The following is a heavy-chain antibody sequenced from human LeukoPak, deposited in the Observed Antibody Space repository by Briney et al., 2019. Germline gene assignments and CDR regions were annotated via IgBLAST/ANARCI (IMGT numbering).Heavy chain of an antibody. J-gene: IGHJ6*03. D-gene: IGHD3-16*01. V-gene: IGHV5-51*01. CDR3: ARRRGNYSVYMDV. CDR1: GYNFTNYW. Sequence: GESLKISCKASGYNFTNYWIGWVRRMPGKGLDWRGIIYPGDSNTRYSPSFQGQVTLSVAMSTNTAYLRWNSLKASDPAMYYCARRRGNYSVYMDVWGKGTTVTVS. CDR2: IYPGDSNT.